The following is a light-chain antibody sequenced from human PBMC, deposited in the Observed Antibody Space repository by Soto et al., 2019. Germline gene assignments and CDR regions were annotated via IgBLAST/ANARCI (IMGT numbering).Light chain of an antibody. CDR2: DAS. V-gene: IGKV1-33*01. CDR3: QQYDNLPSLT. Sequence: DIQMTQSPSSLSASVGDRVTITCQASQDISNYLNWYQQKPGKAPKLLIYDASNLETGVPSRFSGSGSGTDFTFTTSSLQPENIATYYRQQYDNLPSLTFGGGTKVEIK. J-gene: IGKJ4*01. CDR1: QDISNY.